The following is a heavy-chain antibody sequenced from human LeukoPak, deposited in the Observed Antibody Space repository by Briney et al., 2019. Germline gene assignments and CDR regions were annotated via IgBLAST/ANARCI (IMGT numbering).Heavy chain of an antibody. CDR3: ARDYGDYVLGFDY. V-gene: IGHV1-18*01. D-gene: IGHD4-17*01. CDR1: GYTFTSYG. Sequence: ASVTDSCMASGYTFTSYGISWVRPAPGQGLEWLGWVTSYSFNTNSAQKFQGRVTMTTDTSTRPANMALRGLPSDDTAVYYCARDYGDYVLGFDYGGQGPLVTVSS. CDR2: VTSYSFNT. J-gene: IGHJ4*02.